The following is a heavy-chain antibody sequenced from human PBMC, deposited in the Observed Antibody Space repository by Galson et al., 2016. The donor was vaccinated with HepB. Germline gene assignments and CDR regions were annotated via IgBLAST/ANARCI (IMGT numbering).Heavy chain of an antibody. J-gene: IGHJ4*02. CDR3: LSLYRSGY. D-gene: IGHD6-19*01. CDR2: IYSDDRR. CDR1: GFSVSYQY. Sequence: SLRLSCAVSGFSVSYQYMSWVRQAPGKGLEWVSVIYSDDRRFYVDSVKGRFSISRDNSQNILSLHMSSLRLGDTAVYYCLSLYRSGYWGQGTPVTVSP. V-gene: IGHV3-53*01.